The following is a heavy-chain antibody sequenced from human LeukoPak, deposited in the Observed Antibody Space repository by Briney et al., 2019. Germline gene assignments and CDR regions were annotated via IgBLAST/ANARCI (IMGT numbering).Heavy chain of an antibody. D-gene: IGHD6-13*01. CDR1: GGSFSGYY. CDR2: INHSGST. CDR3: ARGQYSSSLDY. J-gene: IGHJ4*02. V-gene: IGHV4-34*01. Sequence: SETLSLTCAVYGGSFSGYYWSWIRQPPGKGLEWIGEINHSGSTNYNPSLKSRVTISVDTSKNQFSLKLSSVTAADTAVYYCARGQYSSSLDYWGQGTLVTVSS.